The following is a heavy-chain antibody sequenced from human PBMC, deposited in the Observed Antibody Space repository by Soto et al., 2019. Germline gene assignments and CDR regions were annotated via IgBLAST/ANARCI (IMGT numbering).Heavy chain of an antibody. V-gene: IGHV3-30-3*01. CDR1: GFTFSSYA. J-gene: IGHJ6*02. D-gene: IGHD3-10*01. CDR2: ISYDGSNK. CDR3: AREVRITMVRGVMRSYGMDV. Sequence: ESGGGVVQPGRSLRLSCAASGFTFSSYAMHWVRQAPGKGLEWVAVISYDGSNKYYADSVKGRFTISRDNSKNTLYLQMNSLRAEDTAVYYCAREVRITMVRGVMRSYGMDVWGQGTTVTVSS.